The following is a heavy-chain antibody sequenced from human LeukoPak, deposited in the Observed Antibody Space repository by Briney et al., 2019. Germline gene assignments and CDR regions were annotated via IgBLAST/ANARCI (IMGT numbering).Heavy chain of an antibody. D-gene: IGHD2/OR15-2a*01. CDR2: INSDGSWT. V-gene: IGHV3-74*01. Sequence: GGSLRLSCAASGNYWMHWVRQVPGKGLVWVSHINSDGSWTSCADSVKGRFTISKDNAKNTVYLQMNSLRAEDTAVYYCVSFYETYWGRGTLVTVSS. CDR3: VSFYETY. J-gene: IGHJ4*02. CDR1: GNYW.